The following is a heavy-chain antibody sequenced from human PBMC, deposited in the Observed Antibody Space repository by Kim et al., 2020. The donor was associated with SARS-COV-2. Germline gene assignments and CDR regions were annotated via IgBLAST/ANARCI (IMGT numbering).Heavy chain of an antibody. Sequence: SETLSLTCTVSGGSISSYCCSWVWQPPGKGLEWVWYVNYSGSTNYNPTLTSRVPITVYTSKNQISLKLNSITAAATAAAYCSRDKLAQLCFVGVYYYYY. CDR2: VNYSGST. CDR1: GGSISSYC. D-gene: IGHD5-18*01. J-gene: IGHJ6*03. CDR3: SRDKLAQLCFVGVYYYYY. V-gene: IGHV4-59*01.